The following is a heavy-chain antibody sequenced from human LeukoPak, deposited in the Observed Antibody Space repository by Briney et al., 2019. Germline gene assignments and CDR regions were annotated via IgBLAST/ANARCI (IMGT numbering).Heavy chain of an antibody. CDR3: ATSHTTQLLFSWFDP. CDR1: GGTFSSYA. Sequence: GASVKVSCKASGGTFSSYAISWVRQAPGQGLEWMGGIIPIFGTANYAQKFQGRVTITADESTSTAYMELSSLRSEDTAVYYCATSHTTQLLFSWFDPWGQGTLVTVSP. CDR2: IIPIFGTA. V-gene: IGHV1-69*13. J-gene: IGHJ5*02. D-gene: IGHD2-2*01.